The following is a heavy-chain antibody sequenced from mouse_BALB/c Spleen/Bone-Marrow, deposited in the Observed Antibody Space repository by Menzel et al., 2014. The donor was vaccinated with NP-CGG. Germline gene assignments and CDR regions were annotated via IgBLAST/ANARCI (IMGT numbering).Heavy chain of an antibody. V-gene: IGHV1-39*01. Sequence: LVESGPELEKPGASVKISCKASGYSFTGYNMNWVKPSNGKSLEWIGNIDPYYGGTSYNQKFKGKATLTVDKSSSTAYMQLKSLTSEDSAVYYCARRAGYGNPWYFDVWGAGTTVTVSS. CDR1: GYSFTGYN. CDR3: ARRAGYGNPWYFDV. CDR2: IDPYYGGT. J-gene: IGHJ1*01. D-gene: IGHD2-1*01.